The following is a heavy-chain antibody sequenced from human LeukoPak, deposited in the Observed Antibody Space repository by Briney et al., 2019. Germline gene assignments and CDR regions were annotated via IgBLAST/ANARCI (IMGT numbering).Heavy chain of an antibody. CDR2: FYYSGST. CDR1: GGSITNYY. V-gene: IGHV4-59*01. J-gene: IGHJ6*02. CDR3: ARRTRHYGMDV. Sequence: SETLSLTCTVSGGSITNYYWSWIRQSPGKGLEWIGYFYYSGSTNYNPSLKSRVTISVDTSKNQFSLKLSSVTAADTAVYYCARRTRHYGMDVWGQGTTVTVSS.